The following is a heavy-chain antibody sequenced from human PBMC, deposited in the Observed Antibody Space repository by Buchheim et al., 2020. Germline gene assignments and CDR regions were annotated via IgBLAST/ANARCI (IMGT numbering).Heavy chain of an antibody. CDR3: ARDPGGYCSSTSCYPRAPFSYGMDV. CDR2: ISYDGSNK. Sequence: QVQLVESGGGVVQPGRSLRLSCAASGFTFSSYAMHWVRQAPGKGLEWVAVISYDGSNKYYADSVKGRFTISRDNSKNTLYLQMNSLRAEDTAVYYCARDPGGYCSSTSCYPRAPFSYGMDVWGQGTT. D-gene: IGHD2-2*01. V-gene: IGHV3-30-3*01. CDR1: GFTFSSYA. J-gene: IGHJ6*02.